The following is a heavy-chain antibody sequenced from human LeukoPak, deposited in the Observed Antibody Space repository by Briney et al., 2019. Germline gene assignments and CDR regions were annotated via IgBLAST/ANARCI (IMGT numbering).Heavy chain of an antibody. D-gene: IGHD5-18*01. CDR2: IYHSGST. CDR1: GDSISSSSCH. J-gene: IGHJ5*02. CDR3: ARTGYSYGYLLWFDP. V-gene: IGHV4-39*07. Sequence: SETLSLTCTVSGDSISSSSCHWGWIRQPPGKGLEWIGYIYHSGSTYYNPSLKSRVTISVDRSKNQFSLKLSSVTAADTAVYYCARTGYSYGYLLWFDPWGQGTLVTVSS.